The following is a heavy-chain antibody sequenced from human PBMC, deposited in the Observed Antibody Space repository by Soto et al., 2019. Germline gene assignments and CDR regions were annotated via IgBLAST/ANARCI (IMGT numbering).Heavy chain of an antibody. CDR3: ARLPFTWGWFDP. CDR2: ISGSGRTI. Sequence: QVQLVESGGGLVKPGGSLRLSCAASGIVFSDYMSWVRQAPGKGLEWLSYISGSGRTIYSADSVKGRFTISRDNATNSLYRQMNNVRTEDTAVYYCARLPFTWGWFDPWGQGTLVTVSS. CDR1: GIVFSDY. D-gene: IGHD3-16*01. V-gene: IGHV3-11*01. J-gene: IGHJ5*02.